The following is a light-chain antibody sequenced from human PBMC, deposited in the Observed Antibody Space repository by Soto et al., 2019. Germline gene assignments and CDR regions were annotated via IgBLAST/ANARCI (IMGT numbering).Light chain of an antibody. CDR2: LAS. J-gene: IGKJ1*01. CDR3: QQSYTVPLT. V-gene: IGKV1-39*01. Sequence: DIQMTQSPSTLSASVGDRVPISCRASQIISSFLNWYQQKPGKAPKLLIFLASSLQSGVPSRFSGSGSGADFTLTISSLQPEDFATYYCQQSYTVPLTFGQGTKVEIK. CDR1: QIISSF.